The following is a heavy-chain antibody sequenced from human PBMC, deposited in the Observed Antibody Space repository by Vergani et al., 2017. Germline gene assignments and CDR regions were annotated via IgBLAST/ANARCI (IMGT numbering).Heavy chain of an antibody. D-gene: IGHD3-22*01. CDR1: GFTFRSYA. J-gene: IGHJ1*01. CDR2: ISNDATKE. Sequence: QVELVESGGGVVQPGGSLRLSCAASGFTFRSYAMHWVRQAPGKGLEWVAVISNDATKEKYADSVKGRFTISRDNSKNTLYLQLSSLRAEDTAVYYCARGTHSSPGNWGRGSLVTVSS. CDR3: ARGTHSSPGN. V-gene: IGHV3-30*03.